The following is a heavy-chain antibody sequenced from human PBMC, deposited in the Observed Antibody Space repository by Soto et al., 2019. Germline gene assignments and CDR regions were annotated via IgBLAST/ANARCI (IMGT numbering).Heavy chain of an antibody. J-gene: IGHJ1*01. CDR3: ARDLSGCSSGSCYENFQN. V-gene: IGHV4-59*01. CDR1: GASISNYY. Sequence: PSETLSLTCTVSGASISNYYWSWIRQPPGKGLEWIGYIYYSGYTNYNPSLKGRVTISVDTSKDQFSLKLTSVTAADTAVYYCARDLSGCSSGSCYENFQNWGQGTQVTV. CDR2: IYYSGYT. D-gene: IGHD2-15*01.